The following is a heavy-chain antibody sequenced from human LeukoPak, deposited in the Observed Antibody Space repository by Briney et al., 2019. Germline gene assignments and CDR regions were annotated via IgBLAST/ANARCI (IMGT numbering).Heavy chain of an antibody. D-gene: IGHD2-2*01. Sequence: SVKVSCKASGGTFSSYAISWVRQAPGQGLEWMGGIIPIFGTANYAQKFQGRVTITADESTSTAYMELSSLRSEDTAVYYCARLRLGLPPDIVVVPAAMDDYWGQGTLVTVSS. CDR2: IIPIFGTA. V-gene: IGHV1-69*01. CDR3: ARLRLGLPPDIVVVPAAMDDY. J-gene: IGHJ4*02. CDR1: GGTFSSYA.